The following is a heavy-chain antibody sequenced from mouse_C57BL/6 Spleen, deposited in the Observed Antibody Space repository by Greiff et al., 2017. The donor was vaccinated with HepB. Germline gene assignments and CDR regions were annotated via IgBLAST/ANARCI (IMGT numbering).Heavy chain of an antibody. J-gene: IGHJ1*03. CDR3: ARPPRWPFWYFDV. CDR1: GFTFSDYG. CDR2: ISSGSSTI. Sequence: EVHLVESGGGLVKPGGSLKLSCAASGFTFSDYGMHWVRQAPEKGLEWVAYISSGSSTIYYADTVKGRFTISRDNAKNTLFLQMTSLRSEDTAMYYCARPPRWPFWYFDVWGTGTTVTVSS. D-gene: IGHD2-3*01. V-gene: IGHV5-17*01.